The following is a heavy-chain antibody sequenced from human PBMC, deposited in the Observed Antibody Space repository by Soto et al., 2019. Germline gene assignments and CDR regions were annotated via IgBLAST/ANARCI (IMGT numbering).Heavy chain of an antibody. Sequence: QVQLQESGPGLVKPSGTLSLTCAVSGGSISSSYWWRWVRQPPGKGLEWFGEMYHSGSTNYNPSPKSRDTIAVDKSKNPFSLRVSSVSAADTALYYCARKQWLVPNWFDPWVQGLLVTVSS. CDR3: ARKQWLVPNWFDP. D-gene: IGHD6-19*01. J-gene: IGHJ5*02. CDR2: MYHSGST. CDR1: GGSISSSYW. V-gene: IGHV4-4*02.